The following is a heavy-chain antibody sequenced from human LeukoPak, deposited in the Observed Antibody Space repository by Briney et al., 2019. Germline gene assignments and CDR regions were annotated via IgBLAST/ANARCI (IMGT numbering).Heavy chain of an antibody. CDR3: ARDRGDYGGAFDI. V-gene: IGHV3-48*03. CDR2: ISSSGSTI. D-gene: IGHD4-17*01. CDR1: GFTFNSYE. Sequence: GGSLTLSCAASGFTFNSYEMNWVRQAPGKGLEWVSYISSSGSTIYYADSVKGRFTISRDNAKNSLYLQMNSLRAEDTAVYYCARDRGDYGGAFDIWGQGTMVTVSA. J-gene: IGHJ3*02.